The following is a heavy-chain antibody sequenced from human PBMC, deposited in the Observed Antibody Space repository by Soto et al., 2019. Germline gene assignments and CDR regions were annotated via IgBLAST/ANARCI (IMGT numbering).Heavy chain of an antibody. CDR1: GFTFSSFG. D-gene: IGHD3-16*01. CDR3: ARGSSDYSYYFDY. J-gene: IGHJ4*02. Sequence: PGGSLRLSCAASGFTFSSFGMHWVRQAPGKGLEWVAVIWYDGNNYYYADSVKGRFAISRDNSKNTLYLQMNSLRAEDTAVYYCARGSSDYSYYFDYWGQGTLVTVSS. CDR2: IWYDGNNY. V-gene: IGHV3-33*01.